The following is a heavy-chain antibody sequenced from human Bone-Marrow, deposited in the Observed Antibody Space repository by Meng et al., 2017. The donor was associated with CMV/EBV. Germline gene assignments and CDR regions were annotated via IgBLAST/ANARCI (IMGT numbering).Heavy chain of an antibody. D-gene: IGHD3-22*01. V-gene: IGHV1-2*02. CDR3: ARVIGRSLLNRPLPFDY. Sequence: ASVKVSCKASGYTFTSYYIHWVRQAPGQGLEWMGWINPNSGVTNYAQKFQGRVTMTRDTSVSTAYMELSRLRSDDTAVYYCARVIGRSLLNRPLPFDYWGQGTLVTVSS. J-gene: IGHJ4*02. CDR2: INPNSGVT. CDR1: GYTFTSYY.